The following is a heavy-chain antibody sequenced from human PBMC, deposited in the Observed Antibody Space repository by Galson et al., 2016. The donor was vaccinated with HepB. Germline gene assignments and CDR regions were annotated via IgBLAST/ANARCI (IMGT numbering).Heavy chain of an antibody. CDR2: ISGSGANT. Sequence: SLRLSCAASGFTFSNYAMTWVRQAPGKGLEWVSGISGSGANTHYANAVKGRFTISRVNSNNTLYLQVNSLRAEDTALYFCARYSNSWAPFDYWGQGRLVTVSS. CDR3: ARYSNSWAPFDY. CDR1: GFTFSNYA. J-gene: IGHJ4*02. V-gene: IGHV3-23*01. D-gene: IGHD6-13*01.